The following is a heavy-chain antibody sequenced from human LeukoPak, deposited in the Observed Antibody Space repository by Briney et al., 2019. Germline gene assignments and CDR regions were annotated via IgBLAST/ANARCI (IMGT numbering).Heavy chain of an antibody. CDR1: GFTFSSYW. D-gene: IGHD4/OR15-4a*01. J-gene: IGHJ6*03. V-gene: IGHV3-7*01. Sequence: PGGSLRLSCAASGFTFSSYWMSWVRQAPGKGLEWVATIKQDGSEKYYVDSVKGRFTISRDNAKNSLYLQMNSLRAEDTAVYYCARDGYGGNRHYYMDVWGKGTTVTVSS. CDR2: IKQDGSEK. CDR3: ARDGYGGNRHYYMDV.